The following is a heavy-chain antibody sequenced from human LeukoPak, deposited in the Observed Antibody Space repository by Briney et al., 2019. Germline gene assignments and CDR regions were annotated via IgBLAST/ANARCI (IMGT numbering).Heavy chain of an antibody. CDR2: TYTSGST. J-gene: IGHJ4*02. V-gene: IGHV4-61*02. Sequence: SETLSLTCTVSGGSISSGSYYWSWIRQPAEKGLEWIGRTYTSGSTNYNPSLKSRVTISVDTSKSQFSLKLSSVTAADTAVYYCARWSTYRFDYWGQGTLVTVSS. CDR3: ARWSTYRFDY. CDR1: GGSISSGSYY. D-gene: IGHD2-2*01.